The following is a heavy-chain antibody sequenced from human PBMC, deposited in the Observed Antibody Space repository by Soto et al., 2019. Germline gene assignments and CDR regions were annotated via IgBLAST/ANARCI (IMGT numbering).Heavy chain of an antibody. CDR2: VHISGHS. V-gene: IGHV4-4*02. Sequence: SETLSLTCTLSGGSVRAPDWWNWVRQSPDKGLEWIAEVHISGHSNYNPSLRSRVSVSIDSSKNQFYLNLNSVTAADTAIYYCARVSQGCSANNCYFDPWGQGTQVTVSS. J-gene: IGHJ5*01. CDR1: GGSVRAPDW. D-gene: IGHD1-1*01. CDR3: ARVSQGCSANNCYFDP.